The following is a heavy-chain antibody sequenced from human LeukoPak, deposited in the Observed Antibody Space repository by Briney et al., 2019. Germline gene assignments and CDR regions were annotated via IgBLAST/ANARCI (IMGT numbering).Heavy chain of an antibody. V-gene: IGHV6-1*01. CDR3: ARNLRPDFDY. CDR1: GDIVSSSSSA. CDR2: TYYRSKWNH. Sequence: SQTLSLTCAISGDIVSSSSSAGGWIRQSPWRGLEWLGRTYYRSKWNHDYAESVKSRITINPDTSKNEFSLQLNSVTPEDTAVYYCARNLRPDFDYWGQGTLVTVSS. J-gene: IGHJ4*02.